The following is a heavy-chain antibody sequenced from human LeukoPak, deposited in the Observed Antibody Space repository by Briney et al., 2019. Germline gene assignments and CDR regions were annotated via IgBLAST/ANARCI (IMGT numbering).Heavy chain of an antibody. CDR2: ISAYNGNT. V-gene: IGHV1-18*01. J-gene: IGHJ4*02. CDR1: GYTFTSYG. CDR3: ARAFGTIFGVVIHYYFDY. D-gene: IGHD3-3*01. Sequence: ASVKVSCKASGYTFTSYGISWVRQAPGQGLEWMGWISAYNGNTNYAQKLQGRVTMTTDTSTSTAYMERRSLRSDDTAVYYCARAFGTIFGVVIHYYFDYWGQGTLVTVSS.